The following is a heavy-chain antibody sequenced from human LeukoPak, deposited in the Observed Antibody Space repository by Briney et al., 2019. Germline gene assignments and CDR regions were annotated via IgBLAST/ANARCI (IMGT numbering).Heavy chain of an antibody. J-gene: IGHJ6*03. CDR1: GGSFSGYY. CDR2: INHSGST. Sequence: PSETLSLTCAVYGGSFSGYYWSWIRQPPGKGLEWIGEINHSGSTNYNPSLKSRVTISVDTSKNQFSLKLSSVTAADTAVYYCARQRNGYCSGGSCYSVVDYYYYMDVWGKGTTVTVSS. D-gene: IGHD2-15*01. V-gene: IGHV4-34*01. CDR3: ARQRNGYCSGGSCYSVVDYYYYMDV.